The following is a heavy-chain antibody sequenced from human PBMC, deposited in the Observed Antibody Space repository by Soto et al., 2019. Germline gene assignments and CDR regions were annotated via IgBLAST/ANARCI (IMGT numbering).Heavy chain of an antibody. CDR1: GFTVSSQY. Sequence: EVQVVESGGGLVQPGGSLRLSCAVFGFTVSSQYMSWVRQAPGKGLEWVSVIYRGGSTYYADSVNGRFTISRDISKNTLYLQMNSLRAEDTAVYYCASIAARQNPNYYFDYWGQGTLVTVSS. CDR2: IYRGGST. V-gene: IGHV3-66*01. D-gene: IGHD6-6*01. J-gene: IGHJ4*02. CDR3: ASIAARQNPNYYFDY.